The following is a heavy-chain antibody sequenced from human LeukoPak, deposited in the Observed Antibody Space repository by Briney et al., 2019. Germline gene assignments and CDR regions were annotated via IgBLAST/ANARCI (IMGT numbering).Heavy chain of an antibody. J-gene: IGHJ4*02. Sequence: AGGSLRLSCTASGFSFSTYSMNWVRQAPGKGLEWVASITSPVGHIYYADSLKGRITISRDNAKNTLSLQMNSLRAEDTAVYYCVSDHTGHDDYWGQGTLVTVSS. CDR1: GFSFSTYS. V-gene: IGHV3-21*06. CDR3: VSDHTGHDDY. CDR2: ITSPVGHI. D-gene: IGHD1-1*01.